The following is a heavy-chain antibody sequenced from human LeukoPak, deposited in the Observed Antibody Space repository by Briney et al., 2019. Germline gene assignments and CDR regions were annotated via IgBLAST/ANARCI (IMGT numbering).Heavy chain of an antibody. CDR2: ISYDGSNK. Sequence: PGGSLRLSCAASGFTFSSYAMHWVRQAPGKGLEGVAVISYDGSNKYYADSVKGRFTISRDNSKNTLYLQMNSLRAEDTAVYYCARGMGGYDSVDYWGQGTLVTVSS. CDR1: GFTFSSYA. J-gene: IGHJ4*02. V-gene: IGHV3-30-3*01. CDR3: ARGMGGYDSVDY. D-gene: IGHD5-12*01.